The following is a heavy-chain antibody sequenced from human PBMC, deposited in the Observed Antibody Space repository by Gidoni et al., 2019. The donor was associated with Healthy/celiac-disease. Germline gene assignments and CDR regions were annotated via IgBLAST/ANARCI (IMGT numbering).Heavy chain of an antibody. Sequence: QVQLVQSGAEVKKPGASVKVSCKASGSTFTSYYINWVRQATGQGLEWMGWMNPNSGNTGYAQKFQGRVTMTRNTSISTAYMELSSLRSEDTAVYYCAWYNWNPAAFDIWGQGTMVTVSS. D-gene: IGHD1-20*01. CDR1: GSTFTSYY. J-gene: IGHJ3*02. CDR2: MNPNSGNT. V-gene: IGHV1-8*01. CDR3: AWYNWNPAAFDI.